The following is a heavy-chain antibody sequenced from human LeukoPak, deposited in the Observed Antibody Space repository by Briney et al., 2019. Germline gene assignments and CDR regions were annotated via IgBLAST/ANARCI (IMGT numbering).Heavy chain of an antibody. V-gene: IGHV3-21*01. CDR2: ISSSSSYI. CDR1: GFTFSNYS. CDR3: APLDIVVVPAAQAGY. D-gene: IGHD2-2*03. Sequence: GGSLRLSCAASGFTFSNYSMNWVRQAPGKGLEWVSSISSSSSYIYYADSVKGRFTISRDNAKNSLYLQMNSLRAEDTAVYYCAPLDIVVVPAAQAGYWGQGTLVTVSS. J-gene: IGHJ4*02.